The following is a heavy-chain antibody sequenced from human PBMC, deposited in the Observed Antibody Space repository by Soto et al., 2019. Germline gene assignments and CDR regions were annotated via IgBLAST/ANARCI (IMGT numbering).Heavy chain of an antibody. V-gene: IGHV3-23*01. D-gene: IGHD6-19*01. CDR1: GFTFSSYA. CDR2: ISGSGGST. J-gene: IGHJ4*02. CDR3: AKSLIFRGWYDY. Sequence: AVGSLRLSCAASGFTFSSYAMSWVRQAPGKGLEWVSAISGSGGSTYYADSVKGRFTISRDNSKNTLYLQMNSLRAEDTAVYYCAKSLIFRGWYDYWGQGTLVTVS.